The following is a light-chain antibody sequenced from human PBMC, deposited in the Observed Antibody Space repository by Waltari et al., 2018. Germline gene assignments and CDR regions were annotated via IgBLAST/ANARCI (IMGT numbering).Light chain of an antibody. V-gene: IGLV3-1*01. J-gene: IGLJ2*01. CDR1: KLGDKY. CDR2: QDS. Sequence: SYELTQPPSVSVSPGQTASITCSGDKLGDKYVCWYQQKPGQSPVLVIYQDSKRPSGIPERFSGSNSGNTATLTISGTQAMDEADCYCQAWDSSTAVVFGGGTKLTVL. CDR3: QAWDSSTAVV.